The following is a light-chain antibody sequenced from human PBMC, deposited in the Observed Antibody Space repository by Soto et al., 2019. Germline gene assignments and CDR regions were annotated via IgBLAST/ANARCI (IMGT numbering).Light chain of an antibody. J-gene: IGKJ3*01. Sequence: EIVLTQSPATLSLSPGERATLSCRASQSVSSYLAWYQQKPGQAPRLLTYDASNRATGIPARFSGSGSGTDFTLTISSLEPEDFAVYYCQQRSNWPPIFTFGPGTRWIS. V-gene: IGKV3-11*01. CDR1: QSVSSY. CDR2: DAS. CDR3: QQRSNWPPIFT.